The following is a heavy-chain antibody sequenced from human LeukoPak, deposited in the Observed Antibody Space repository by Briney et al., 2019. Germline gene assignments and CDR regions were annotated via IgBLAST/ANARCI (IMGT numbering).Heavy chain of an antibody. Sequence: KPSETLSLTCAVYGGSFSGYYWSWIRQPPGKGLEWIGEINHSGSTNYNPSLKSRVTISVDTSKNQFSLKLSSVTAADTAVYYCARGRHMVRGAPPYGYWGQGTLVTVS. V-gene: IGHV4-34*01. D-gene: IGHD3-10*01. CDR3: ARGRHMVRGAPPYGY. CDR2: INHSGST. J-gene: IGHJ4*02. CDR1: GGSFSGYY.